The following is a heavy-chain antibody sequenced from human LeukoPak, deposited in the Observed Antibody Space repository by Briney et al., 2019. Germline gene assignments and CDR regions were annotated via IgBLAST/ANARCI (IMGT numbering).Heavy chain of an antibody. CDR2: IYYSGIT. CDR1: GGSISNYY. V-gene: IGHV4-39*07. Sequence: PSETLSLTCTVSGGSISNYYWGWIRQPPGKGLEWIGRIYYSGITYYNPSLKSRVAISVATSKTQFSLKLSSVTAADTAVYYCARVRRDILTGYIGGFDYWGQGTLVTVSS. J-gene: IGHJ4*02. CDR3: ARVRRDILTGYIGGFDY. D-gene: IGHD3-9*01.